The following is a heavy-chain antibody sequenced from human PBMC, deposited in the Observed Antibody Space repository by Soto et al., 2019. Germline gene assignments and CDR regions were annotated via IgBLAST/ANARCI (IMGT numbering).Heavy chain of an antibody. CDR1: GRTFINYS. CDR2: ISSSSSTI. D-gene: IGHD3-10*01. J-gene: IGHJ6*02. V-gene: IGHV3-48*01. Sequence: GGSLRLSCAASGRTFINYSMNWVSQAPGKGLEWVSYISSSSSTIYYADSVKGRFTISRDNAKNSLYLQMNSLRAEDTAVYYCAFGEESRYYYYGMDVWGQGTTVT. CDR3: AFGEESRYYYYGMDV.